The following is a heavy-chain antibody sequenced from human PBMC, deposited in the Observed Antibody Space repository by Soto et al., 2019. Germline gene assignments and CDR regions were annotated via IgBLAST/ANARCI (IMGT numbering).Heavy chain of an antibody. CDR2: LTPRSGST. J-gene: IGHJ6*03. Sequence: ASGRFSCRASGSSLPIYHINWVRQAPEQGLEWMGRLTPRSGSTNYAQKFQGRVTMTKDKSTSTANMKLRSLQSAKTTVINWAREYSGYDWRCYYYYHHMDVWGKGTTVTVSS. CDR1: GSSLPIYH. D-gene: IGHD5-12*01. CDR3: AREYSGYDWRCYYYYHHMDV. V-gene: IGHV1-46*01.